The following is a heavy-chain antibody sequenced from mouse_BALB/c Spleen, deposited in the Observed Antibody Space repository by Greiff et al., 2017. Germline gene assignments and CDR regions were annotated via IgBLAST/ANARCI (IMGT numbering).Heavy chain of an antibody. V-gene: IGHV1-5*01. Sequence: VQLQQSGTVLARPGASVKMSCKASGYSFTSYWMHWVKQRPGQGLEWIGAIYPGNSDTSYNQKFKGKAKLTAVTSASTAYMELSSLTNEDSAVYYCTRFLITTFYAMDYWGQGTSVTVSS. CDR3: TRFLITTFYAMDY. CDR2: IYPGNSDT. D-gene: IGHD2-4*01. CDR1: GYSFTSYW. J-gene: IGHJ4*01.